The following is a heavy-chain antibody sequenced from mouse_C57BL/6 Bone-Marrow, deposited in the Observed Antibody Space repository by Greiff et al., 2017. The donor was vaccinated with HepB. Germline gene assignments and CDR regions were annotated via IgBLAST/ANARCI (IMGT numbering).Heavy chain of an antibody. J-gene: IGHJ3*01. CDR3: TTCRFAY. Sequence: VQLQQSGAELVRPGASVKLSCTASGFNIKDDYMHWVNQRPEQGLEWIGWIDPENGDTEYASKFQGKATITADTSSNTAYLQLSSLTSEDTAVYYCTTCRFAYWGQGTLVTVSA. D-gene: IGHD6-1*01. CDR1: GFNIKDDY. V-gene: IGHV14-4*01. CDR2: IDPENGDT.